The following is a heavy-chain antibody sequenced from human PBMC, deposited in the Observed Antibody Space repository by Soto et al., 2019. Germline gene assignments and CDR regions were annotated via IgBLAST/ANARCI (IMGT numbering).Heavy chain of an antibody. CDR1: GFTFTGYW. D-gene: IGHD1-26*01. CDR2: ITYDGSNT. J-gene: IGHJ6*02. Sequence: GGSLRLSCAASGFTFTGYWMHWVRQVPGEGLEWVAVITYDGSNTYYADSVKGRFTISRDNSKNTLYLQMNSLRAEDTAVYYCARDETWSGGYYYYGMDVWGQGTTVTVSS. CDR3: ARDETWSGGYYYYGMDV. V-gene: IGHV3-30-3*01.